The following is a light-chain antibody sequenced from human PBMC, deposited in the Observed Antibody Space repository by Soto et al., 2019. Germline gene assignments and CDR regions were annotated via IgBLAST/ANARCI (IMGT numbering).Light chain of an antibody. Sequence: QSVLTQPASVSGSPGQSITISCTGTSSDVGGYDYVSWYQQHPGKAPKLMIYDVSNRPSGVSNRFSGSKSGNTASLTISGLQAEDEADHYCSSYTSSSTYVFGAGTKLTVL. V-gene: IGLV2-14*01. CDR1: SSDVGGYDY. J-gene: IGLJ1*01. CDR3: SSYTSSSTYV. CDR2: DVS.